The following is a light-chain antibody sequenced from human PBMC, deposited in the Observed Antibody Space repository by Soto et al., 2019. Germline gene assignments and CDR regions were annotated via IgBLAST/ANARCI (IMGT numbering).Light chain of an antibody. J-gene: IGKJ4*01. CDR2: LGS. CDR3: LQALQTPLT. CDR1: QSLLHSNGYNY. Sequence: DIVMTQSPLSLPVTPGEPASISCRSSQSLLHSNGYNYLDWYLQKPGQSPQLLIYLGSNRDSGVPDSFSGSGSGTDFTLSISSVEAEDVGVYYCLQALQTPLTFGGGTKVEIK. V-gene: IGKV2-28*01.